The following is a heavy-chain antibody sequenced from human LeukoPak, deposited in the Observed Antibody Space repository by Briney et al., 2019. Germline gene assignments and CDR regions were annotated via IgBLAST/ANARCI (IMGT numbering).Heavy chain of an antibody. D-gene: IGHD5-12*01. J-gene: IGHJ5*02. CDR1: DGSISSHY. Sequence: PSETLSLTCTVSDGSISSHYWSWIRQPPGKGLEWIGYIYYSGSTNYNPSLKSRVTISVDTSKNQFSLKLSSVTAADTAVYYCARAPDGESYDVEIVWFDPWGQGTLVTVSS. CDR2: IYYSGST. V-gene: IGHV4-59*11. CDR3: ARAPDGESYDVEIVWFDP.